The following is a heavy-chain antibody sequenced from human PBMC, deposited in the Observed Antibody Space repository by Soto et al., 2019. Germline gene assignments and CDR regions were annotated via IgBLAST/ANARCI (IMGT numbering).Heavy chain of an antibody. CDR2: IYYSGSN. CDR1: AISISSYY. V-gene: IGHV4-59*01. D-gene: IGHD3-16*01. J-gene: IGHJ6*02. Sequence: ETLSLTCTVSAISISSYYRSWIRQPPRKGLEWIGNIYYSGSNNYNPSLKSRVTISVDTSKNQFSLKLSSVTAADTAVYYCAGGYVDDDYYYYGMDVWGQGTTVTVSS. CDR3: AGGYVDDDYYYYGMDV.